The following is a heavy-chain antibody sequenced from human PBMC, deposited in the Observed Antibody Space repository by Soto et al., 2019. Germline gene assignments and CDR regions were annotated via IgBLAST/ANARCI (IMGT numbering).Heavy chain of an antibody. V-gene: IGHV1-2*02. CDR2: INPNSGGT. CDR3: ARGEMDAAPIDP. Sequence: VAVKVWSKASGYTFTDYYIHWVRQAPGQGLEYMGRINPNSGGTNYVQKFQGRVILTRAMSIRTAYMEFSSMKSDHTALYYCARGEMDAAPIDPWAQGTLVTVSS. CDR1: GYTFTDYY. J-gene: IGHJ5*02. D-gene: IGHD5-18*01.